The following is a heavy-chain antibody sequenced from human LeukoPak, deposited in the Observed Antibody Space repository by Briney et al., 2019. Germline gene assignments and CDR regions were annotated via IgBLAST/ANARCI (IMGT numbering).Heavy chain of an antibody. V-gene: IGHV3-21*01. Sequence: PGGSLRLSCTASGFTFSSYSMNWVRQAPGKGLEWVSAISSSGTYIYYADSVKGRFTISRDNAKNSLYLQMNSLRAEDTAVYYCARGRVGYYGSGRYYTRWFDPWGQGTLVTVSS. CDR1: GFTFSSYS. J-gene: IGHJ5*02. D-gene: IGHD3-10*01. CDR2: ISSSGTYI. CDR3: ARGRVGYYGSGRYYTRWFDP.